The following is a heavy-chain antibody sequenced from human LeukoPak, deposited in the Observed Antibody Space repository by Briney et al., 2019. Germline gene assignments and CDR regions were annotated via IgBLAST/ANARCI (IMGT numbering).Heavy chain of an antibody. Sequence: GGALRLSCAASGFTFSKYAMTWVRQAPGKGLEWISAMYGSGANTYYADSVKGRFTISRDNSKNTVYLQMNSLRVEDTAVYYCAKDLGEMARHPGDYWGQGTLVTVSS. J-gene: IGHJ4*02. CDR3: AKDLGEMARHPGDY. CDR1: GFTFSKYA. D-gene: IGHD3-16*01. CDR2: MYGSGANT. V-gene: IGHV3-23*01.